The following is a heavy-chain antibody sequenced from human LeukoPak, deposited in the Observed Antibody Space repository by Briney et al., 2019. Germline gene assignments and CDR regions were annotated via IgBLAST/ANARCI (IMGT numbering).Heavy chain of an antibody. Sequence: AGGSLRLSCAASGFTFSSYGMHWVRQAPGRGLEGVAVIWYDGSNKYYADSVKGRFTISRDNSKNTLYLQMNSLRAEDTAVYYCARADYDILTGYYSYFDYWGQGTLVTVSS. CDR1: GFTFSSYG. CDR2: IWYDGSNK. J-gene: IGHJ4*02. D-gene: IGHD3-9*01. V-gene: IGHV3-33*01. CDR3: ARADYDILTGYYSYFDY.